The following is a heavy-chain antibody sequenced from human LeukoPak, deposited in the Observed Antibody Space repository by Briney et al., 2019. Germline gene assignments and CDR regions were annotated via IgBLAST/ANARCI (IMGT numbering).Heavy chain of an antibody. CDR3: TRVSTNYFDY. D-gene: IGHD5/OR15-5a*01. CDR2: ISSDGNSI. Sequence: GGSLRLSCVASGFTFSRTGMSWVRQAPEMGLEWVAYISSDGNSIHYADSVKGRFTISRDNAKESLFLHINSLRAEDTAIYYCTRVSTNYFDYWGEGALVTVSS. CDR1: GFTFSRTG. J-gene: IGHJ4*02. V-gene: IGHV3-21*05.